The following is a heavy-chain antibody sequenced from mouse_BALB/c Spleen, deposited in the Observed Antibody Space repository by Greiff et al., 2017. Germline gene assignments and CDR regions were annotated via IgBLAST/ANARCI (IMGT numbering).Heavy chain of an antibody. V-gene: IGHV5-17*02. J-gene: IGHJ4*01. CDR3: ARDGYQSLYAMDY. CDR1: GFTFSSFG. CDR2: ISSGSSTI. Sequence: VQLKESGGGLVQPGGSRKLSCAASGFTFSSFGMHWVRQAPEKGLEWVAYISSGSSTIYYADTVKGRFTISRDNPKNTLFLQMTSLRSEDTAMYYCARDGYQSLYAMDYWGQVTSVTVSS. D-gene: IGHD2-3*01.